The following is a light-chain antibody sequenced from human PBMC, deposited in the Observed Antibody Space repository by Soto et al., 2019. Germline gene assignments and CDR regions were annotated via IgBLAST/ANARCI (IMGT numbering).Light chain of an antibody. CDR2: ATS. CDR1: KNIASF. V-gene: IGKV1-39*01. CDR3: PQSYSMPVT. Sequence: DVQMTQSPSSLSASVGDRVTINCRASKNIASFLNWYQQRPGTAPKLLIYATSNLESGVPSRFSGRGSATDCTLSIYSLPPEDFATDFWPQSYSMPVTFGLGTKLE. J-gene: IGKJ2*01.